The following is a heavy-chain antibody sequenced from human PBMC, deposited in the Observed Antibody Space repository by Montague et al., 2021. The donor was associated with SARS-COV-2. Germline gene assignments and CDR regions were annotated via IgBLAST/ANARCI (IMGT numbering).Heavy chain of an antibody. CDR3: ARGRYGGNRGYYFDY. J-gene: IGHJ4*02. V-gene: IGHV2-70*01. CDR2: IDWDDDK. CDR1: GFSLSTSGMC. D-gene: IGHD4-23*01. Sequence: PALVTPTQTLTLTCTFSGFSLSTSGMCVSWIRQPPGKALEWLALIDWDDDKYYSTSLKTRLTISKDTSKNQVVLTMTNMDPVDTAMYYCARGRYGGNRGYYFDYWGQGTLVTVSS.